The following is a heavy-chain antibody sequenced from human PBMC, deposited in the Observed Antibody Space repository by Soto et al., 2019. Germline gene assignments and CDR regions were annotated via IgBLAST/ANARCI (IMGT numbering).Heavy chain of an antibody. CDR2: IYWDDDK. Sequence: QITLKESGPTLVKPTQTLTLTCTFSGFSLSTAGKSVAWIRQPPGKALEWLSVIYWDDDKRYSPSLKSRLTIAKDTAKNQVVLKMTNMDPLDTGTYYCEHSRGAGAYFPHWGQGTLVSVSS. CDR3: EHSRGAGAYFPH. J-gene: IGHJ4*02. V-gene: IGHV2-5*02. CDR1: GFSLSTAGKS. D-gene: IGHD1-26*01.